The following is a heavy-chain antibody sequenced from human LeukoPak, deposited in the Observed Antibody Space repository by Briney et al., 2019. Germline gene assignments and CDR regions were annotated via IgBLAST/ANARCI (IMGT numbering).Heavy chain of an antibody. CDR2: IYYSGST. CDR1: GGSISSYY. CDR3: ARVGSRYYDSSGYYSSWFDP. Sequence: SETLSLTCTVSGGSISSYYWSWIRQPPGKGLEWIGYIYYSGSTDYNPSLKSRVTISVDTSKNQFSLKLSSVTAADTAVYYCARVGSRYYDSSGYYSSWFDPWGQGTLVTVSS. J-gene: IGHJ5*02. D-gene: IGHD3-22*01. V-gene: IGHV4-59*01.